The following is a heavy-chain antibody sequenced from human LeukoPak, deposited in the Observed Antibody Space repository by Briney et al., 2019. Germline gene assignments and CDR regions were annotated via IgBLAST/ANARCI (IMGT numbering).Heavy chain of an antibody. D-gene: IGHD3-22*01. Sequence: SETLSLTCTVSGYSINSGNYWGWIRRPPGKGLEWIGTIYQSGTTYCNPSLKSRVTISVDTSKNQFSLKLSSVTAADTAVYYCARVTYYYDRSTYNYLQSGAFDIWGQGTMVTVSS. CDR2: IYQSGTT. J-gene: IGHJ3*02. V-gene: IGHV4-38-2*02. CDR1: GYSINSGNY. CDR3: ARVTYYYDRSTYNYLQSGAFDI.